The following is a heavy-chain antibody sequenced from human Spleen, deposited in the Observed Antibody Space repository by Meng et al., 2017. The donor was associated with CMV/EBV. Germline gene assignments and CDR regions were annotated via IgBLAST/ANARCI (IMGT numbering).Heavy chain of an antibody. CDR3: ARGPPYGSGSYSQYDY. Sequence: YGGSVSGYYWSWIRQPPGKGLEWIGEINHSGSTNYNPSLKSRVTISVDTSKNQFSLKLSSVTAADTAVYYCARGPPYGSGSYSQYDYWGQGTLVTVSS. V-gene: IGHV4-34*01. D-gene: IGHD3-10*01. J-gene: IGHJ4*02. CDR1: GGSVSGYY. CDR2: INHSGST.